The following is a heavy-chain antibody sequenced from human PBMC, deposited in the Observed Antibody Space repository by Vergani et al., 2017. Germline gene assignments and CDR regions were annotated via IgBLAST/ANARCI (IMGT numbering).Heavy chain of an antibody. CDR3: ARRYCSSTICYYYYYYYMDV. Sequence: QVQLVESGGGLVKPGGSLRLSCAASGFTFSDYYMSWIRQAPGKGLEWVSYISSSGSTIYYADSVKGRFTISRDNAKNSLYMQMNSLRAEETAVYYCARRYCSSTICYYYYYYYMDVWGKGTTVTVSS. CDR1: GFTFSDYY. V-gene: IGHV3-11*01. D-gene: IGHD2-2*01. CDR2: ISSSGSTI. J-gene: IGHJ6*03.